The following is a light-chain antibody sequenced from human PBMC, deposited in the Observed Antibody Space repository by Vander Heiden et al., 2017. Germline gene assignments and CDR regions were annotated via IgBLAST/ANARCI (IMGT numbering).Light chain of an antibody. V-gene: IGKV2-28*01. J-gene: IGKJ4*01. CDR3: MQALQTPT. CDR1: QSHLHSNGNNY. CDR2: LGS. Sequence: DIVMTQSPLSLPVTPGEPASIPCRSSQSHLHSNGNNYLDWYMQRPGQCPQLLIYLGSNRASGVPDRFSGSGSGTDFTLKISRVEAEDVGVYYCMQALQTPTFGGGTKVEIK.